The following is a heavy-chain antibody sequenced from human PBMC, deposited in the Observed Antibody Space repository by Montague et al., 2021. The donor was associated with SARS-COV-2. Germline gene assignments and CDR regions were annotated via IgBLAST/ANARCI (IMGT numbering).Heavy chain of an antibody. CDR1: GGSISSSGYY. CDR3: ARFPTSYYYDSKAAPATPDAFDL. Sequence: SETLSLTCTVSGGSISSSGYYWGWIRQPPGKGLEWIGSIYYSGSTYYNPSLKSRVTISVDTSKNQFSLKLSSVTAADTAVYYCARFPTSYYYDSKAAPATPDAFDLWGQGTMVPVSS. D-gene: IGHD3-22*01. V-gene: IGHV4-39*01. CDR2: IYYSGST. J-gene: IGHJ3*01.